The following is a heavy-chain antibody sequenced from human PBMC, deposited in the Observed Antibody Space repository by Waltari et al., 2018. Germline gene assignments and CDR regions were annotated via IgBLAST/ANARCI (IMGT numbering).Heavy chain of an antibody. V-gene: IGHV1-2*06. D-gene: IGHD3-3*01. CDR1: GYTFTGYY. J-gene: IGHJ6*02. CDR2: INPNSGGT. Sequence: QVQLVQSGAEVKKPGASVKVSCKASGYTFTGYYMHWVRQAPGQGLEWMGRINPNSGGTNYAQKFQGRVTMTRDTSISTAYMELSRLRSDDTAVYYCARGERFLEWLLDYYYYGMDVWGQGTTVTVSS. CDR3: ARGERFLEWLLDYYYYGMDV.